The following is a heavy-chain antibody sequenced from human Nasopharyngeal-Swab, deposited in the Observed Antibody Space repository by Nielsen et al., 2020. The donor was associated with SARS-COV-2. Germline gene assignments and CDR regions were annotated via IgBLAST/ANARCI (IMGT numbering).Heavy chain of an antibody. D-gene: IGHD1-26*01. CDR3: AKVSWEWELLRWYFDY. CDR2: ISGSGGST. Sequence: GKSLKISCAASGFTFSSYAMSWVRQAPGKGLEWVSAISGSGGSTYYADSVKGRFTISRDNSKNTLYLQMNSLRAEDTAVYYCAKVSWEWELLRWYFDYWGQGTLVTVSS. V-gene: IGHV3-23*01. J-gene: IGHJ4*02. CDR1: GFTFSSYA.